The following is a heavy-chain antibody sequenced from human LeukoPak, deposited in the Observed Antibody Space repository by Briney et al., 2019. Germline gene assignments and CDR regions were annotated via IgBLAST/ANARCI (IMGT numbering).Heavy chain of an antibody. CDR1: GFTFTDYW. J-gene: IGHJ4*02. CDR3: ARGGYSGSYFSCS. CDR2: ISKEGDNA. Sequence: GGSLRLSCAASGFTFTDYWMHWVRQAPGEGLVWLSRISKEGDNAVYADFAKGRFTMSRDNAKKTVYLQLTTLRPDDTALYYCARGGYSGSYFSCSWGKGTLVTVSS. V-gene: IGHV3-74*01. D-gene: IGHD3-22*01.